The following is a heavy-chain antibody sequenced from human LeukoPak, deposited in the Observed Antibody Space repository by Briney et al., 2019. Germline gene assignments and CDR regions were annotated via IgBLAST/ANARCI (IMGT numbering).Heavy chain of an antibody. V-gene: IGHV4-4*07. CDR3: ARVLLNIGEYYFDY. D-gene: IGHD1/OR15-1a*01. CDR2: IHTTIGNT. Sequence: PSETLSLTCSVDTVNHYHWNWVRQSAGTGLEWIGRIHTTIGNTYANPSPWGRVTVSVDTTKNEYLLQLTSMTAADTAVYHCARVLLNIGEYYFDYCGQ. CDR1: DTVNHYH. J-gene: IGHJ4*02.